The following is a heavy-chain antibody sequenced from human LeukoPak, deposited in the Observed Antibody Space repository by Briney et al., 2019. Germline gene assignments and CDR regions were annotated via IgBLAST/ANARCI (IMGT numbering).Heavy chain of an antibody. V-gene: IGHV3-11*04. J-gene: IGHJ4*01. Sequence: PGGSLRLSCAASGFTFSDYYMSWIRQAPGKGLEWVSYISSSGSTIYYADSVKGRFTISRDNAKNTLYLQMNSLTAEDTAVYYCARKDYDSSGYFDLDYWGHGTLVTVSS. CDR3: ARKDYDSSGYFDLDY. CDR1: GFTFSDYY. D-gene: IGHD3-22*01. CDR2: ISSSGSTI.